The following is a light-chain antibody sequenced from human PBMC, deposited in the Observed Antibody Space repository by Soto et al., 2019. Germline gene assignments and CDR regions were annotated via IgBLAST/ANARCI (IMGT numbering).Light chain of an antibody. CDR2: DAS. V-gene: IGKV1-5*01. J-gene: IGKJ1*01. CDR1: QSINSW. Sequence: DIQMTQSPSTLSASVGDRVTITCRASQSINSWLAWYQQKPGKAPKLLIFDASSLESGVPSRFSGSRPGTEFTLTISSLQPDDFATYYCQQYNSYWTFGQGTKVDIK. CDR3: QQYNSYWT.